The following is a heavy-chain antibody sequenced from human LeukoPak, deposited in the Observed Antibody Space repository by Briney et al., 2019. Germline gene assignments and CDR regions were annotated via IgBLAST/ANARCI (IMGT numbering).Heavy chain of an antibody. CDR3: ARDLGEMATPNYYYYMDV. Sequence: SVKVTCKASGGTFSSYAISWVRQAPGQGLEWMGRIIPIFGTANYAQKFQGRVTITTDESTSTAYMELSSLRSEDTAVYYCARDLGEMATPNYYYYMDVWGKGTTVTVSS. CDR1: GGTFSSYA. V-gene: IGHV1-69*05. CDR2: IIPIFGTA. J-gene: IGHJ6*03. D-gene: IGHD5-24*01.